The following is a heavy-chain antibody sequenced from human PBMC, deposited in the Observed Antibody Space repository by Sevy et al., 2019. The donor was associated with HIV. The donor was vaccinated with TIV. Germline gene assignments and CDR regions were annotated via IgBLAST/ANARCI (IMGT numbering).Heavy chain of an antibody. CDR3: SRQGIYRYYFDY. CDR2: INAGNGNT. J-gene: IGHJ4*02. CDR1: GYSFSSFA. D-gene: IGHD2-15*01. Sequence: ASVKVSCKSSGYSFSSFALHWVRQAPGQRPEWMGWINAGNGNTKYPQKFQVRVTITRDTSASTAYMELSSLRSEDTAVYYCSRQGIYRYYFDYWGQGTLVSVSS. V-gene: IGHV1-3*01.